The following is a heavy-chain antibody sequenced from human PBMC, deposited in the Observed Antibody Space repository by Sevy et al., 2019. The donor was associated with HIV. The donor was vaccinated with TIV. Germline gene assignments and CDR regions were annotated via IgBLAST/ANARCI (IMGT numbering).Heavy chain of an antibody. V-gene: IGHV3-21*01. CDR1: GFTFSSYS. D-gene: IGHD2-15*01. Sequence: GSLRLSCAASGFTFSSYSMNWVRQAPGKGLEWVSSISSSSSYIYYADSVKGRFTISRDNAKNSLYLQMNSLRAEDTAVYYCARVGYCSGGSCPGADYWGQGTLVTVSS. CDR3: ARVGYCSGGSCPGADY. CDR2: ISSSSSYI. J-gene: IGHJ4*02.